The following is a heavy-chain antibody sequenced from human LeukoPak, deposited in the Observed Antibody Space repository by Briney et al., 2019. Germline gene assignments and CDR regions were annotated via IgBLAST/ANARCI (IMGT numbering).Heavy chain of an antibody. CDR1: GYTFTSYG. D-gene: IGHD3-22*01. J-gene: IGHJ4*02. V-gene: IGHV1-8*02. CDR2: MNPKSGNT. Sequence: ASVKVSCKASGYTFTSYGINWLRQAPGQGLEWMGWMNPKSGNTGYAQKFRGRLTMTRDTSISTAYIELSSLTSEDTAVYYCARGQYRDSSASAFDYWGQGTLVTGSS. CDR3: ARGQYRDSSASAFDY.